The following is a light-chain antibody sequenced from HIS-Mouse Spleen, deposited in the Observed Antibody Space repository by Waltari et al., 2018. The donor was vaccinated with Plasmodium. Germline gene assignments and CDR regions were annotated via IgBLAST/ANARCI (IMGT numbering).Light chain of an antibody. CDR3: YSTDSSGNHRV. CDR2: EDS. CDR1: ALPKKY. J-gene: IGLJ3*02. Sequence: SYELTQPPSVSVSPGQTARITCSGDALPKKYAYWYQQKSGQAPLLVIYEDSKRPSGVPERFSGSSSGTMATVTISGAQVEDEADYYCYSTDSSGNHRVFGGGTKLTVL. V-gene: IGLV3-10*01.